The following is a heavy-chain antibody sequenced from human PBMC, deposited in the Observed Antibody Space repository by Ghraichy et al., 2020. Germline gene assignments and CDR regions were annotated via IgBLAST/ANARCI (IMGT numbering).Heavy chain of an antibody. CDR2: ITGGSSYI. D-gene: IGHD3-10*01. Sequence: GSLRLSCAASGFSFSSYNMNWVRQPPGKGLEWVSSITGGSSYIDYADSVKGRFTISRDNAQNALVLQMNSLRVDDTAVYYCVRADYSGSGLSWFDPWGQGTLVTVSS. CDR3: VRADYSGSGLSWFDP. CDR1: GFSFSSYN. V-gene: IGHV3-21*01. J-gene: IGHJ5*02.